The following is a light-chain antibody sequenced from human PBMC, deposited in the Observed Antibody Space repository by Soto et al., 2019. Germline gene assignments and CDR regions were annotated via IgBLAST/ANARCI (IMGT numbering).Light chain of an antibody. V-gene: IGLV2-14*03. Sequence: QSALTQPASVSGSPGQSITISCTGSSSDVGGYNYVSWYQHHPGKAPKLIIYDVTDRPSGVSNRFSGSKSGNTASLTISGLQAEDEADYYCSSNTSINTLDVVFGGGTKLTVL. CDR1: SSDVGGYNY. CDR3: SSNTSINTLDVV. J-gene: IGLJ2*01. CDR2: DVT.